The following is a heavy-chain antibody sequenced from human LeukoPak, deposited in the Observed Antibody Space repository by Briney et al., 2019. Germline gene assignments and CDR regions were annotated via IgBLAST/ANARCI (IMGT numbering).Heavy chain of an antibody. V-gene: IGHV3-30*18. CDR2: ISYDGSNK. J-gene: IGHJ4*02. Sequence: GGSLRLSCAASGFTFSSYAMHWVRQAPGKGLEWVAVISYDGSNKYYADSVKGRFTISRDNSKNTLYLQMNSLRAEDTAVYYCAKSSAWQFYYDSLDYWGQGTLVTVSS. D-gene: IGHD3-22*01. CDR3: AKSSAWQFYYDSLDY. CDR1: GFTFSSYA.